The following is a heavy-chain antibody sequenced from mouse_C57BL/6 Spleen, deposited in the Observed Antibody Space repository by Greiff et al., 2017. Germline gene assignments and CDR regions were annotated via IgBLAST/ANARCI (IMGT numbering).Heavy chain of an antibody. J-gene: IGHJ4*01. V-gene: IGHV1-55*01. CDR1: GYTFTSYW. CDR2: IYPGSGST. CDR3: ARNYYDYDALYAMDY. D-gene: IGHD2-4*01. Sequence: VQLQQPGAELVKPGASVKMSCKASGYTFTSYWITWVKQRPGQGLEWIGDIYPGSGSTNYNEKFKSKATLTVDTSSSTAYMQLSSLTSEDSAVYYCARNYYDYDALYAMDYWGQGTSVTVSS.